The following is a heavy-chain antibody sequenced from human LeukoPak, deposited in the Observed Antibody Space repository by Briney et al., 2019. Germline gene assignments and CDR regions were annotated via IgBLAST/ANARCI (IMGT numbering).Heavy chain of an antibody. CDR2: IYTSGST. Sequence: PSQTLSLTCTVSGGSISSGRYYWSWTRQPAGKGLEWIGRIYTSGSTNYNPSLKSRVTISVDTSKNQFSLKLSSVTAADTPVYYCARDLVGIPRGFDDWGQGTLVTGSS. V-gene: IGHV4-61*02. D-gene: IGHD2-21*01. CDR3: ARDLVGIPRGFDD. J-gene: IGHJ4*01. CDR1: GGSISSGRYY.